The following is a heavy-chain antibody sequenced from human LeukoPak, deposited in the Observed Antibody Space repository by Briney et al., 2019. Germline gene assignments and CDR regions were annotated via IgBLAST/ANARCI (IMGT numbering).Heavy chain of an antibody. D-gene: IGHD3-16*01. CDR3: ASWGNFNFDY. CDR2: IIPIFGTA. Sequence: SVKVSCKASGGTFSSYAISWVRQAPGQGLEWMGGIIPIFGTANYAQKFQGRVTMTRDTSTSTVYMELSSLRSEDTAVYYCASWGNFNFDYWGQGTLVTVSS. V-gene: IGHV1-69*05. J-gene: IGHJ4*02. CDR1: GGTFSSYA.